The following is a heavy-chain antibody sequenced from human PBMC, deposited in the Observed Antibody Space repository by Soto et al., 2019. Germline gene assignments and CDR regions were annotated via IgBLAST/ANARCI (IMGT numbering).Heavy chain of an antibody. CDR1: GFTFSSYG. D-gene: IGHD3-3*01. Sequence: GGSLRLSCAASGFTFSSYGMHWVRQAPGKGLEWVAVISYDGSNKYYADSVKGRFTISRDNSKNTLYLQMNSLRAEDTAVYYCAKDQVEWLLFTFTYGMDVWGQGTRVTVSS. CDR2: ISYDGSNK. V-gene: IGHV3-30*18. CDR3: AKDQVEWLLFTFTYGMDV. J-gene: IGHJ6*02.